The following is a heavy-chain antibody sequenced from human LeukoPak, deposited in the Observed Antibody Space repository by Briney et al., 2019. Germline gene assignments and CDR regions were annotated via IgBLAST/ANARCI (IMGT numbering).Heavy chain of an antibody. J-gene: IGHJ5*02. CDR2: IYSGGST. CDR1: GFTVSNSY. D-gene: IGHD6-6*01. V-gene: IGHV3-53*01. Sequence: SGGSLRLSCAASGFTVSNSYMNWVRQAPGKGLEWVSVIYSGGSTYYADSVKGRFTISRDNSKNTLYLQMNSLRAEDTAVYYCARDLTLIAARPLSNWFDPWGQGTLVTVSS. CDR3: ARDLTLIAARPLSNWFDP.